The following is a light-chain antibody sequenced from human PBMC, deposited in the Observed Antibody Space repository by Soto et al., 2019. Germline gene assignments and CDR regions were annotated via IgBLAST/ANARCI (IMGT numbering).Light chain of an antibody. V-gene: IGKV3-20*01. CDR2: GAS. CDR3: QQYGSSPPSYT. Sequence: EIVLTQSPGTLSLSPGERATVSCRASQSVSSSYLAWYQQNPGQAPMILIYGASSRATGIPDRFSGSGSGTDFSLTLSRLEPEDFAVYYCQQYGSSPPSYTFGQGTTLEIK. CDR1: QSVSSSY. J-gene: IGKJ2*01.